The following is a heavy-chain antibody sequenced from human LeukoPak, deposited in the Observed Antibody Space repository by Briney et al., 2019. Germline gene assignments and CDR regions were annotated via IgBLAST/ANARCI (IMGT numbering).Heavy chain of an antibody. V-gene: IGHV4-30-2*01. CDR2: IYHSGST. CDR3: ARGDRCGGDCYAGFVDAFDI. J-gene: IGHJ3*02. CDR1: GGSISSGGYS. Sequence: SETLSLTCAVSGGSISSGGYSWSWIRQPPGKGLEWIGYIYHSGSTYYNPSLKSRVTMSVDRSKNQFSLKLSSVTAADTAVYYCARGDRCGGDCYAGFVDAFDIWGQGTMVTVSS. D-gene: IGHD2-21*02.